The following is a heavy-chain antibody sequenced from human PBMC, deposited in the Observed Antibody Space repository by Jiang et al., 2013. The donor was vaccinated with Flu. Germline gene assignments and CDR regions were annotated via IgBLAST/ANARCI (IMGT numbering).Heavy chain of an antibody. CDR2: IYYSGST. Sequence: VKPSETLSLTCTVSGDSISRKYWSWIRQSPGKGLEWIGYIYYSGSTNYNPSLRSRVTISVDTSKNQFSLKLNSVTAADTAVYYCARDRGAYYGSGSYYLGWFDPWGQGTLVTVSS. D-gene: IGHD3-10*01. CDR1: GDSISRKY. V-gene: IGHV4-59*01. CDR3: ARDRGAYYGSGSYYLGWFDP. J-gene: IGHJ5*02.